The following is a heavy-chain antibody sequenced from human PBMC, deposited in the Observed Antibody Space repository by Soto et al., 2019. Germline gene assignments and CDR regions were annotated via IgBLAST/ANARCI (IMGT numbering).Heavy chain of an antibody. J-gene: IGHJ6*02. V-gene: IGHV1-69*13. CDR1: GGTFSSYA. CDR2: IIPIFGTA. Sequence: ASVKVSCKASGGTFSSYAISWVRQAPGQGLEWMGGIIPIFGTANYAQKFQGRVTITADESTSTAYMELSSLRSEDTAVYYCARGSMVRGDQYYYYGMDVWGQGTTVTVSS. D-gene: IGHD3-10*01. CDR3: ARGSMVRGDQYYYYGMDV.